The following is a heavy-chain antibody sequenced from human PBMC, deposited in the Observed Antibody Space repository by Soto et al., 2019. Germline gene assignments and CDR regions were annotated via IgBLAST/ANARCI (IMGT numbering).Heavy chain of an antibody. CDR3: AREPGYDYWCGYHQDGMAV. CDR1: GFTFSSYD. V-gene: IGHV3-33*01. J-gene: IGHJ6*02. CDR2: IWYDGSNK. D-gene: IGHD3-3*01. Sequence: GGSLRLSCAASGFTFSSYDMHWVRQAPGKGLEWVAVIWYDGSNKYYADSVKGRFTISRDNSKNTLYLQMNSLRAEDTAEYYCAREPGYDYWCGYHQDGMAVWGQGTSVPGSS.